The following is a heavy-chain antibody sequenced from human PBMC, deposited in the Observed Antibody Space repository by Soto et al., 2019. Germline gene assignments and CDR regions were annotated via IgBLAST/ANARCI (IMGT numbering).Heavy chain of an antibody. Sequence: SETLSLTCAVYGGSFSGYYWSWIRQPPGKGLEWIGEINHGGSTNYNPSLKSRVTISVDTSKNQFPLKLSSVTAADTAVYYCARGLRDQRFLEWLLRIWFDPWGQGTLVTVSS. CDR1: GGSFSGYY. CDR2: INHGGST. V-gene: IGHV4-34*01. J-gene: IGHJ5*02. D-gene: IGHD3-3*01. CDR3: ARGLRDQRFLEWLLRIWFDP.